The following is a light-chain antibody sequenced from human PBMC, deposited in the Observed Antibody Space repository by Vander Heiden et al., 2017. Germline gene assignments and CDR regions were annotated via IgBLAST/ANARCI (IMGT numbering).Light chain of an antibody. CDR2: KAS. Sequence: DIQMTQSPSTPSASVVDRVAIPCRAGQSIGSWLAWYQQEPGRAPTLLIYKASSLAGGVPSRCCGGGSGAEVTLTLSSLQPDDFAAYYCQQHHTYPWTFGQGTKVEIK. J-gene: IGKJ1*01. CDR1: QSIGSW. CDR3: QQHHTYPWT. V-gene: IGKV1-5*03.